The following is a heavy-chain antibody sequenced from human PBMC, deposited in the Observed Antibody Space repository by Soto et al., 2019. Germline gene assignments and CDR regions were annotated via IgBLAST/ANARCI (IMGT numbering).Heavy chain of an antibody. CDR1: GFTFSSYE. CDR3: ARATVTTEGLDV. J-gene: IGHJ6*02. Sequence: GGSLRLSCAASGFTFSSYEMNWVRQAPGKGPEWVSSISTRSAYIYYADSVRGRFTISRDDANNSLFLQMNSLSAEDTALVYCARATVTTEGLDVWGLGTTVTVSS. V-gene: IGHV3-21*01. CDR2: ISTRSAYI. D-gene: IGHD4-4*01.